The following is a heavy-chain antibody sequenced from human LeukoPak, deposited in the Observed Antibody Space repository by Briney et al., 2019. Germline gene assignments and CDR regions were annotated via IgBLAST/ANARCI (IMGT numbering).Heavy chain of an antibody. J-gene: IGHJ4*02. D-gene: IGHD3/OR15-3a*01. CDR1: GYTFTARF. CDR3: ARDLDSGGIPY. CDR2: INPNSGGA. V-gene: IGHV1-2*02. Sequence: GASMRVSCKTSGYTFTARFIHWVRQVPGQGLEWMGWINPNSGGALYAQKFRGRVTMTGDTFTNTAFMELTSLTSDDTAVYYCARDLDSGGIPYWGQGTLVTVSS.